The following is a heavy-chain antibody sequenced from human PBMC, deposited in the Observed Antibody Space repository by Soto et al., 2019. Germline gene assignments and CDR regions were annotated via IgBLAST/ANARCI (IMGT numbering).Heavy chain of an antibody. CDR1: GYTFTSYG. J-gene: IGHJ6*02. D-gene: IGHD2-15*01. Sequence: ASVKVSCKASGYTFTSYGISWVRQAPGQGLEWMGWISAYNGNTNYAQKLQGRVTMTTDTSTSTAYMELRSLRSDDTAVYYCARDHCSGGSCYRYYYGMDVWGQGTTVTVS. CDR2: ISAYNGNT. CDR3: ARDHCSGGSCYRYYYGMDV. V-gene: IGHV1-18*01.